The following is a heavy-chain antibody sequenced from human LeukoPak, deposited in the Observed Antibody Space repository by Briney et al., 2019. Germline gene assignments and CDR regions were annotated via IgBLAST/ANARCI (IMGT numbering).Heavy chain of an antibody. D-gene: IGHD5-12*01. CDR3: ARVLDVVATLGYYYYMDV. J-gene: IGHJ6*03. V-gene: IGHV1-69*05. CDR1: GGTFSSYA. CDR2: IIPIFGTA. Sequence: SVKVSCKASGGTFSSYAISWVRQAPGQRVEWVGGIIPIFGTANYAQKFQGRVTITTDESTRRVYMELSSLRSEDTAVYYCARVLDVVATLGYYYYMDVWGKGTTVTVSS.